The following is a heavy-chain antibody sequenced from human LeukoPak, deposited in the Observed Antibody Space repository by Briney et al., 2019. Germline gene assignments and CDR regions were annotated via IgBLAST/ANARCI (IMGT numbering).Heavy chain of an antibody. D-gene: IGHD3-16*01. CDR2: ISAYNGNT. J-gene: IGHJ6*03. Sequence: ASVKVSCKASGYTFTSYGISWVRQAPGQGLEWMGWISAYNGNTNYAQKLQGRVTMTTDTSTSTAYMELRSLRSDDTAVYYCARDLGRDYYYYMDVWGKGTTVTVSS. CDR3: ARDLGRDYYYYMDV. CDR1: GYTFTSYG. V-gene: IGHV1-18*01.